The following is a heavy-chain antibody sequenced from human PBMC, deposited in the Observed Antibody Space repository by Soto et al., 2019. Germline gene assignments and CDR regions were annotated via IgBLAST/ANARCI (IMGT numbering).Heavy chain of an antibody. V-gene: IGHV3-23*01. J-gene: IGHJ4*02. Sequence: GVSLRLSCAASGFTFSSYSMSWVLQAPGKGLEWVTTISGTASRTYYVDSVKGRFFISRDNSKNTVTLQMNNLTLDDTAVYYCATSFRYFDNWGQGTRVTVSS. CDR1: GFTFSSYS. CDR3: ATSFRYFDN. D-gene: IGHD3-9*01. CDR2: ISGTASRT.